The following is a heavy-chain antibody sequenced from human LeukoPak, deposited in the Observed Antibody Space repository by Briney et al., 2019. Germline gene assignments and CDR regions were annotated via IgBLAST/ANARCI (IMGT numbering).Heavy chain of an antibody. D-gene: IGHD3-3*01. V-gene: IGHV3-48*01. CDR2: ISSSSSTI. Sequence: WGSLRLSCAASGFTFSSYSMNWVRQAPGKGLEWVSYISSSSSTIYYADSVKGRFTISRDNAKNSLYLQMNSLRAEDTAVYYCARDQGYDFWSGYSAWFDPWGQGTLVTVSS. CDR1: GFTFSSYS. J-gene: IGHJ5*02. CDR3: ARDQGYDFWSGYSAWFDP.